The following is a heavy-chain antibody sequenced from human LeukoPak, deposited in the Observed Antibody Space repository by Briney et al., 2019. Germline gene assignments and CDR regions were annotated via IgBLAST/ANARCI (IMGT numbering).Heavy chain of an antibody. D-gene: IGHD1-26*01. CDR3: AKDSTPYSGSPGYGFDY. Sequence: PGGSLRLSCAASGFTVSNNYMAWVRQAPGKGLECVSVFYSSGAAYFADSVKGRFTISRDNSKNTLYLQMNSLRAEDTAVYYCAKDSTPYSGSPGYGFDYWGQGTLVTVSS. V-gene: IGHV3-66*03. CDR1: GFTVSNNY. J-gene: IGHJ4*02. CDR2: FYSSGAA.